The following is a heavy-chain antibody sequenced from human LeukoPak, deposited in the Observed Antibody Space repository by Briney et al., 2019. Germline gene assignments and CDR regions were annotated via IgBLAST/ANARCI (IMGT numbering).Heavy chain of an antibody. CDR3: ARDQTNYSGSYYYDTEGGWFDP. Sequence: SQTLSLTCTVSGGSISSGSYYWSWIRQPAGKGLEWIGRIYTSGSTNYNPSLESRVTISVDTSKNQFSLKLSSVTAADTAVYYCARDQTNYSGSYYYDTEGGWFDPWGQGTLVTVSS. CDR1: GGSISSGSYY. CDR2: IYTSGST. J-gene: IGHJ5*02. D-gene: IGHD1-26*01. V-gene: IGHV4-61*02.